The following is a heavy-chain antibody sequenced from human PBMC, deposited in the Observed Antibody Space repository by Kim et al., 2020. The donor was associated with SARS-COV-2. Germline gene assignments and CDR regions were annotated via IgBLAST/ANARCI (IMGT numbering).Heavy chain of an antibody. D-gene: IGHD3-10*01. Sequence: PSLKSRVTISVDTAKNQFSLKLSSVTAADTAVYYCAKGRITMVQGAFDVWGKGTTVTVSS. CDR3: AKGRITMVQGAFDV. V-gene: IGHV4-34*01. J-gene: IGHJ6*04.